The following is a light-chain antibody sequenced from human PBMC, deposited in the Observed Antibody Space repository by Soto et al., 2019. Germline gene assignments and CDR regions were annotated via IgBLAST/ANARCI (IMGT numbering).Light chain of an antibody. CDR1: QSVSSSY. CDR3: QQYSNWPRT. J-gene: IGKJ1*01. Sequence: EIVLTQSPGTLSLSPGERATLSCMASQSVSSSYLAWYQQKPGQAPRLLIYGASTRATGIPASFSGSGSGTEFTLTISSLQSEDFAVYYCQQYSNWPRTFGQGTKVDNK. CDR2: GAS. V-gene: IGKV3-15*01.